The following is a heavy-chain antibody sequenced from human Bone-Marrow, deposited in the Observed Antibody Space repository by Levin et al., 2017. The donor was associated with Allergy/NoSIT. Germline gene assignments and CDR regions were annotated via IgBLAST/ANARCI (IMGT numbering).Heavy chain of an antibody. V-gene: IGHV1-69*06. Sequence: AASVKVSCKASGGTFSSYAISWVRQAPGQGLEWMGGIIPIFGTANYAQKFQGRVTITADKSTSTAYMELSSLRSEDTAVYYCARSGPGTTSYFDYWGQGTLVTVSS. CDR2: IIPIFGTA. J-gene: IGHJ4*02. CDR1: GGTFSSYA. CDR3: ARSGPGTTSYFDY. D-gene: IGHD1-7*01.